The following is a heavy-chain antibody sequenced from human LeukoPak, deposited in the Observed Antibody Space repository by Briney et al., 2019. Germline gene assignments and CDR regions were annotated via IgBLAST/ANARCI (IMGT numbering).Heavy chain of an antibody. Sequence: PSETLSLTCTVAGGSLSTFYWSWIRQPPGKGLEWVSAISGSGGSTYYADSVKGRFTISRDNSKNTLYLQMNSLRAEDTAVYYCAKNPRSHCSSTSCYTPYFDYWGQGTLVTVSS. V-gene: IGHV3-23*01. J-gene: IGHJ4*02. CDR2: ISGSGGST. D-gene: IGHD2-2*02. CDR3: AKNPRSHCSSTSCYTPYFDY. CDR1: GGSLSTFY.